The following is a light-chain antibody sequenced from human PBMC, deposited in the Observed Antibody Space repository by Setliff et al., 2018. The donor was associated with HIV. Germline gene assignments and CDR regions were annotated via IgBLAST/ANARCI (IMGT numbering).Light chain of an antibody. CDR3: LSHTSRSTYV. J-gene: IGLJ1*01. Sequence: QSVLTQPASVSGSHGQSITISCTGTSSDVGGYNYVSWYQLHPGKAPKLMIFDVSERPSGVSNRFSGSKSGNTASLTISGLQAEDEANYYCLSHTSRSTYVFGTGTKVTVL. V-gene: IGLV2-14*03. CDR1: SSDVGGYNY. CDR2: DVS.